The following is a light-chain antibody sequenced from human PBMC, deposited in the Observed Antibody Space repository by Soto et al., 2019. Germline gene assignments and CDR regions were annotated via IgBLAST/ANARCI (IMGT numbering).Light chain of an antibody. CDR3: LQDFNYPWT. Sequence: AIEMTQSPSSLSASVGDTVTITCRASQGIGKDLAWFQQRPGKAPKLLIYGASGLQNGVPSRLSGSGSGTDFTLTISGLQPEDLATYFCLQDFNYPWTFGQGTKVEI. V-gene: IGKV1-6*01. CDR1: QGIGKD. CDR2: GAS. J-gene: IGKJ1*01.